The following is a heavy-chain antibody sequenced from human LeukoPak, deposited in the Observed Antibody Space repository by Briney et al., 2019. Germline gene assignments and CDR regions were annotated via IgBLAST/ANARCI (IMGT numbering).Heavy chain of an antibody. Sequence: GGSLRLSCAASGFTFSSYAMSWVRQAPGKGLEWVSAISGSGGSTYYADYVKVRFTISRDNSKNTLYLQMTSLRAEDTAVYYCEKPPSSGWYGEFDYWGQGTVVTVSS. CDR1: GFTFSSYA. CDR3: EKPPSSGWYGEFDY. J-gene: IGHJ4*02. CDR2: ISGSGGST. D-gene: IGHD6-19*01. V-gene: IGHV3-23*01.